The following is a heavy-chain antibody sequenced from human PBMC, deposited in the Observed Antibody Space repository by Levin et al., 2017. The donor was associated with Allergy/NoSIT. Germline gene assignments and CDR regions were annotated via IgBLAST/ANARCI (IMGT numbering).Heavy chain of an antibody. Sequence: ETLSLTCAASGFTFSSYAMSWVRQAPGKGLEWVSAISVSGGSTYYADSVKGRFTISRDNSKNTLYLQMNSLRAEDTAVYYCANGGTTYADYWGQGTLVTVSS. CDR2: ISVSGGST. CDR1: GFTFSSYA. D-gene: IGHD1-1*01. CDR3: ANGGTTYADY. J-gene: IGHJ4*02. V-gene: IGHV3-23*01.